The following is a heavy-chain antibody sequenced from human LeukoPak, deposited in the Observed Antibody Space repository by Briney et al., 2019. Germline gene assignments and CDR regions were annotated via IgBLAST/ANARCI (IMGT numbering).Heavy chain of an antibody. V-gene: IGHV1-18*01. CDR2: ISTHNGYT. D-gene: IGHD6-19*01. CDR1: GYTFISYG. Sequence: GASVKVSCKASGYTFISYGISWVRQAPGQGLEWVGWISTHNGYTKYAQKFQGRVTMTTDTSMSTAYMELRSLRSDDTAVYYCARRRAVAGVNWFDPWGQGTLVTVSS. CDR3: ARRRAVAGVNWFDP. J-gene: IGHJ5*02.